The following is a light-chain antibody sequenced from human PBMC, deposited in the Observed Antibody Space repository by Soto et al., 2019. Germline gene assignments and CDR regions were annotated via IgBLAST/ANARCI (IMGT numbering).Light chain of an antibody. J-gene: IGKJ5*01. V-gene: IGKV1-39*01. CDR2: TAS. CDR3: QQSYSPPPIT. Sequence: QLTQSPSSLSASVGDRVIITWRASQSISSYLNWYQQKPGKAPKLLIYTASSLQSGVPSRFSGSGSGTDFTLTISSLQPEDITTYYCQQSYSPPPITFGQGTRLEIK. CDR1: QSISSY.